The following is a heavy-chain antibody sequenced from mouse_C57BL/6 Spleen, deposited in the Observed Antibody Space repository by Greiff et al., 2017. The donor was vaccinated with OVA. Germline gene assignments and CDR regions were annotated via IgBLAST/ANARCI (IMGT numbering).Heavy chain of an antibody. Sequence: EVQLQQSGAELVRPGASVKLSCTASGFNIKDDYMHWVKQRPEQGLEWIGWIDPENGDTEYASKFQGKATITADTSSNTAYLQLSSLTSEDTAVYYCTGYGSSYRYFDVWGTGTTVTVSS. CDR2: IDPENGDT. V-gene: IGHV14-4*01. J-gene: IGHJ1*03. D-gene: IGHD1-1*01. CDR1: GFNIKDDY. CDR3: TGYGSSYRYFDV.